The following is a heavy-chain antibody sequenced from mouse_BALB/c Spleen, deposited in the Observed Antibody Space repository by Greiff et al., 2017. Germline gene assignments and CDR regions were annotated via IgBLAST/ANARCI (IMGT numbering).Heavy chain of an antibody. J-gene: IGHJ2*01. Sequence: DVQLVESGPGLVKPSQSLSLTCTVTGYSITSDYAWNWIRQFPGNKLEWMGYISYSGSTSYNPSLKSRISITRDTSKNQFFLQLNSVTTEDTATYYCARYYYGSFDYWGQGTTLTVSS. D-gene: IGHD1-1*01. CDR2: ISYSGST. CDR1: GYSITSDYA. V-gene: IGHV3-2*02. CDR3: ARYYYGSFDY.